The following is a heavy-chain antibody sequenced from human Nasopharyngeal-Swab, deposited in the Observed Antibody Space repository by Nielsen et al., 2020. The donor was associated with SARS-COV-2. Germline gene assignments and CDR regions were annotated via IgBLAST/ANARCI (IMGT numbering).Heavy chain of an antibody. D-gene: IGHD2/OR15-2a*01. J-gene: IGHJ5*01. CDR3: ARRGNSYGGNWFDS. CDR2: LFYSGST. V-gene: IGHV4-59*01. Sequence: SETLSLTCTVPGGSISGYYWSWIRQPPGKGLEWIGHLFYSGSTTYNPSLRSRVTISVDTSKNQFSLRLSSVTAADTAVYFCARRGNSYGGNWFDSWGLGSLVVVSA. CDR1: GGSISGYY.